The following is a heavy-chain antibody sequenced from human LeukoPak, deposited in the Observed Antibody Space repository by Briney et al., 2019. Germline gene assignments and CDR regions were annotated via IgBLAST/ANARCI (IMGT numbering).Heavy chain of an antibody. D-gene: IGHD3-22*01. CDR2: IKSKTDGGTT. CDR3: TTSSGYYLFDY. Sequence: GGSLRLSCAASGFTFSNAWVSWVRQAPGKGLEWVGRIKSKTDGGTTDYAAPVKGRFTISRDDSKNTLYLQMNSLRTEDTAVYYCTTSSGYYLFDYWGQGTLVTVSS. CDR1: GFTFSNAW. J-gene: IGHJ4*02. V-gene: IGHV3-15*01.